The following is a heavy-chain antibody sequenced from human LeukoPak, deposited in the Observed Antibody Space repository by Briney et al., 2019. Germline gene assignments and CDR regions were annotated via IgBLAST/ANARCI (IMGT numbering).Heavy chain of an antibody. CDR1: GFTFSYYW. CDR2: IKQDGSEK. Sequence: GGSLRLSCAASGFTFSYYWMTWVRQAPGKGLEWVANIKQDGSEKYYVDSVKGRFTVSRDNAKNSLYLQMSSLRAEDTAVYYCARDSAYTDYWGQGTLVTVSS. CDR3: ARDSAYTDY. V-gene: IGHV3-7*03. J-gene: IGHJ4*02. D-gene: IGHD1-14*01.